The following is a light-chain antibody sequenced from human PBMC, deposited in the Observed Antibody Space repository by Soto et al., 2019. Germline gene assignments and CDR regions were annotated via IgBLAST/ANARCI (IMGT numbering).Light chain of an antibody. CDR1: QGISNY. J-gene: IGKJ1*01. CDR3: QKYLSALWT. V-gene: IGKV1-27*01. CDR2: AAS. Sequence: DIQMTQSPSSLSASIGDRVTITCRASQGISNYLAWYQQKPGKVPKLLIYAASTLHSGVPSRFSGSGSGTDFTLTISSLQPEDVATYYCQKYLSALWTFGQGTKVDIK.